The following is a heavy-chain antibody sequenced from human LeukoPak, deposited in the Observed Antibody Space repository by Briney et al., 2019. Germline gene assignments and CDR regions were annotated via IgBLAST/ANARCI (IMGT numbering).Heavy chain of an antibody. CDR1: GGTFSSYA. J-gene: IGHJ6*02. V-gene: IGHV1-69*04. D-gene: IGHD5-18*01. CDR3: ARDHVDTAMASLVGRMDV. Sequence: ASVKVSCKASGGTFSSYAISWVRQAPGQGLEWMGRIIPILGIANYAQKFQGRVTITADKSTSTAYMELSSLRSEDTAVYYCARDHVDTAMASLVGRMDVWGQGTTVTVSS. CDR2: IIPILGIA.